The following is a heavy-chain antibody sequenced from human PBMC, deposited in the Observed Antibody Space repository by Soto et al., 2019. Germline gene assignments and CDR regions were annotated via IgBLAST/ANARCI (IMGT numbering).Heavy chain of an antibody. V-gene: IGHV4-39*02. J-gene: IGHJ4*02. CDR1: GGTISSSSYS. Sequence: SETLSLTCTVSGGTISSSSYSWGWIRQPPGKGLEWIGTVYYSGSTDCNPSLKSRVTISVDTSKNQFSLKLTSVTAADTAVYYCARDKITGLFDYWGQGTLVTVSS. CDR3: ARDKITGLFDY. CDR2: VYYSGST. D-gene: IGHD2-8*02.